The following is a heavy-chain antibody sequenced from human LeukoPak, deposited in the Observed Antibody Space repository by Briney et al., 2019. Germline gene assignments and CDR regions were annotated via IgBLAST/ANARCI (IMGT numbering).Heavy chain of an antibody. Sequence: GGSLRLSCAASGFTFSSYWMHWVRQAPGKGLVWVSRINSDGSSTSYADSVKGRFTISRDNAKNTLYLQMNSLRAEDTAVYYCASEAPHIVDGMDVWGQGTTVTVSS. CDR1: GFTFSSYW. CDR3: ASEAPHIVDGMDV. V-gene: IGHV3-74*01. J-gene: IGHJ6*02. CDR2: INSDGSST. D-gene: IGHD2-21*01.